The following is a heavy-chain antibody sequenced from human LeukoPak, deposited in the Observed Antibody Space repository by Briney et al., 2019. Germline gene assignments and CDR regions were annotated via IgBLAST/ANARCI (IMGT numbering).Heavy chain of an antibody. V-gene: IGHV4-4*02. CDR3: ASWYFDWLLSEAFDI. Sequence: SGTLSLTCAVSGGSISSSNWWSWVRQPPGKGLEWIGEIYHSGSTNYNPSLKSRVTISVDKSKNQFSLKLSSVTAADTAVYYCASWYFDWLLSEAFDIWGQGTMVTVSS. CDR2: IYHSGST. J-gene: IGHJ3*02. CDR1: GGSISSSNW. D-gene: IGHD3-9*01.